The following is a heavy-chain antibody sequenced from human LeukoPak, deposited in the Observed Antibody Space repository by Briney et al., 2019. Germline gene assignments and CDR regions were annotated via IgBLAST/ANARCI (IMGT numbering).Heavy chain of an antibody. CDR2: INPKSGNT. V-gene: IGHV1-2*02. Sequence: ASVKVSCKASGYTFTDYYLHWVRQVPGQGLEWMGWINPKSGNTKHAQKFQGRLSMTSDTSIRTAYMELSRLRSDDAAIYYCARGPGNSYVRGFDPWGQGTLVTVSS. D-gene: IGHD3-10*01. J-gene: IGHJ5*02. CDR3: ARGPGNSYVRGFDP. CDR1: GYTFTDYY.